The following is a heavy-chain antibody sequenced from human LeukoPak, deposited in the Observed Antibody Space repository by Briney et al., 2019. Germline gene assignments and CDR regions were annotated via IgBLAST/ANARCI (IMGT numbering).Heavy chain of an antibody. J-gene: IGHJ4*02. CDR1: GGSISSSSYY. V-gene: IGHV4-39*02. D-gene: IGHD3-22*01. CDR3: ARDLAVYYDSSGRFDY. CDR2: IYYSGST. Sequence: PSETLSLTCTVSGGSISSSSYYWGWIRQPPGKGLEWIGSIYYSGSTYYNPSLKSRVTISVDTSKNQFSLKLSSVTAADTAVYYCARDLAVYYDSSGRFDYWGQGTLVTVSS.